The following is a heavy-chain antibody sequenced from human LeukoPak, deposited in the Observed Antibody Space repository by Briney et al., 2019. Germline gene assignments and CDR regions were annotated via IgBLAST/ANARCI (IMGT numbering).Heavy chain of an antibody. V-gene: IGHV4-61*01. Sequence: SETLSLTCTVSGGSISSSSYYWSWIRQPPGKGLEWIGYIYYSGSTNYNPSLKSRVTISEDTSKNQFSPKLSSVTAADTAVYYCARDRSYYMDVWGKGTTVTISS. J-gene: IGHJ6*03. CDR1: GGSISSSSYY. CDR2: IYYSGST. CDR3: ARDRSYYMDV.